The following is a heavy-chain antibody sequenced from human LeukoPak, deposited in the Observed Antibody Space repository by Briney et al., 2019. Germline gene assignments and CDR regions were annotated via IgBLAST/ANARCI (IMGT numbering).Heavy chain of an antibody. Sequence: ASVKVSCKASGYTFTSYDINWVRQATGQGLEWMGWMNPNSGNTGYAQKFQGRVTITRNTSISTAYMELSSLRSEDTAVYYCARNGYSSGWYYAAFDIWGKGTTVTVSS. D-gene: IGHD6-19*01. CDR3: ARNGYSSGWYYAAFDI. CDR2: MNPNSGNT. CDR1: GYTFTSYD. J-gene: IGHJ6*04. V-gene: IGHV1-8*03.